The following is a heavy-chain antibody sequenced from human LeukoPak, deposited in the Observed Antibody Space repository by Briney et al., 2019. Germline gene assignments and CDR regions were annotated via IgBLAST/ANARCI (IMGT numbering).Heavy chain of an antibody. V-gene: IGHV4-38-2*02. CDR3: ARDGYSYGYLYWYFDL. Sequence: SETLSLTCAVSGYSISSGYYWGWIRQPPGKGLEWIGSIYHSRSTYYNPSLKSRVTISVDTSKNQFSLKLSSVTAADTAVYYCARDGYSYGYLYWYFDLWGRGTLVTVSS. J-gene: IGHJ2*01. CDR2: IYHSRST. D-gene: IGHD5-18*01. CDR1: GYSISSGYY.